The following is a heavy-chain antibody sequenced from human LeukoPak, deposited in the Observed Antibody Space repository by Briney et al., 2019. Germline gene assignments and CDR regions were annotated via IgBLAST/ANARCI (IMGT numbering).Heavy chain of an antibody. V-gene: IGHV5-51*01. D-gene: IGHD2-2*01. CDR3: ARGVVPAAIQNWFDP. Sequence: GESLKISCKGSGYSFTSYWIGWVRQMPGKGLKWMGIIYPGDSDTRYSPSFQGQVTISADKSISTAYLQWSSLKASDTAMYYCARGVVPAAIQNWFDPWGQGTLVTVSS. J-gene: IGHJ5*02. CDR2: IYPGDSDT. CDR1: GYSFTSYW.